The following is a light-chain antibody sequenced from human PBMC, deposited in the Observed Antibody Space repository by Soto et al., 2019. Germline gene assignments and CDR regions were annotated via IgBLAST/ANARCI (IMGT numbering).Light chain of an antibody. V-gene: IGKV3-15*01. J-gene: IGKJ2*01. CDR1: QTLINK. CDR3: QHYNNWPFT. CDR2: DAS. Sequence: IVITQSPATLSVSPGERATLSCRASQTLINKLAWFQQEPGQAPRLLIYDASTRATGVPARLSGSGSGTEFTLTISSLQSEDFAVYYCQHYNNWPFTFGQGTKVDIK.